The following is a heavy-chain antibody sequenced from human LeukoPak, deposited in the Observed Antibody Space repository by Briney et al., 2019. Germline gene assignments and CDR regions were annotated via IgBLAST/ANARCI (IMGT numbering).Heavy chain of an antibody. CDR2: IYTSGST. J-gene: IGHJ6*02. Sequence: SETLSLTCAVYGGSFSGYYWSWIRQPAGKGLEWIGRIYTSGSTNYNPSLKSRVTMSVDTSKNQFSLKLSSVTAADTAVYYCARVLYDFWSGYYYGMDVWGQGTTVTVSS. CDR3: ARVLYDFWSGYYYGMDV. V-gene: IGHV4-59*10. CDR1: GGSFSGYY. D-gene: IGHD3-3*01.